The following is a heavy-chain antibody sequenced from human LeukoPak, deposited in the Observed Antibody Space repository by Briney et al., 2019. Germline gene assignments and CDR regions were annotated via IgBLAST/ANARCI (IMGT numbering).Heavy chain of an antibody. D-gene: IGHD5-12*01. CDR2: IYKAGNT. Sequence: SETLSLTCTVSGGSISSTTYYWAWIRQPPGKGLEWIGSIYKAGNTNYSPSLRSRVFISVDTSKNQFSLKLSSVTAADTAVYYCARDRGYSGYDGYFDLWGRGTLVTVSS. V-gene: IGHV4-39*02. CDR3: ARDRGYSGYDGYFDL. CDR1: GGSISSTTYY. J-gene: IGHJ2*01.